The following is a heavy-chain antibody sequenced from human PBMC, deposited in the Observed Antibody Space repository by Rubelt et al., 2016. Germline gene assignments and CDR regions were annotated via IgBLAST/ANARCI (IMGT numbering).Heavy chain of an antibody. J-gene: IGHJ5*02. Sequence: YSGSTKYSPSLKSRVIISVDTSKNQFSLKLSSVTAADTAVYYCARREGGTYYSSLFDPWGQGTLVTVSS. CDR2: YSGST. V-gene: IGHV4-59*08. D-gene: IGHD1-26*01. CDR3: ARREGGTYYSSLFDP.